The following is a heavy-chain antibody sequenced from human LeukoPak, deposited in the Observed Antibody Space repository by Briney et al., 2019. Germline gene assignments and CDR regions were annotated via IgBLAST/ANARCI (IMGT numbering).Heavy chain of an antibody. V-gene: IGHV4-4*02. CDR1: GGSIDITNY. J-gene: IGHJ4*02. Sequence: PSETLSLTCGVSGGSIDITNYWSRVRQAPGKGLEWIGEIAHDGTTNYNPSLRSRVAMSFDRANNQFSLSLTSVTAADTAVYYCTREDRPYCPFAYWGQGVLVTVSS. CDR3: TREDRPYCPFAY. CDR2: IAHDGTT. D-gene: IGHD1-26*01.